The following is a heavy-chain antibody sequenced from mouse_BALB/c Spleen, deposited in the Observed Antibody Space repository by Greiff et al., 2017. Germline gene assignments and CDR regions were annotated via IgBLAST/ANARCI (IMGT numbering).Heavy chain of an antibody. CDR2: IWGDGST. V-gene: IGHV2-6-7*01. Sequence: QVQLQQSGPGLVAPSQSLSITCTVSGFSLTGYGVNWVRQPPGKGLEWLGMIWGDGSTDYNSALKSRLSISKDNSKSQVFLKMNSLQTDDTARYYWAKQAYDYGRVYYAMDYWGQGTSVTVSS. CDR3: AKQAYDYGRVYYAMDY. CDR1: GFSLTGYG. D-gene: IGHD2-4*01. J-gene: IGHJ4*01.